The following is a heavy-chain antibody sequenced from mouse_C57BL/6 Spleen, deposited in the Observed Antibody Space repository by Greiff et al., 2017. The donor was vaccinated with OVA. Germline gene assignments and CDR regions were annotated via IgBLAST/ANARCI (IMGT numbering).Heavy chain of an antibody. CDR1: GFTFSDYG. V-gene: IGHV5-17*01. D-gene: IGHD1-1*01. CDR3: ARPEYYGSSYFDY. J-gene: IGHJ2*01. Sequence: EVQRVESGGGLVKPGGSLKLSCAASGFTFSDYGMHWVRQAPEKGLEWVAYISSGSSTIYYADTVKGRFTISRDNAKNTLFLQMTSLRSEDTAMYYCARPEYYGSSYFDYWGQGTTLTVSS. CDR2: ISSGSSTI.